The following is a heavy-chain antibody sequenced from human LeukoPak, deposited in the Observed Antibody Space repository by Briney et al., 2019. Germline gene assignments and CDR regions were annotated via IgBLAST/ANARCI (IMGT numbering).Heavy chain of an antibody. Sequence: SGTLSLTCAVSGGSISSSNWWSWVRQPPGKELEWIGEIYHSGSTNYNPSLKSRVTISVDKSKNQFSLKLSSVTAADTAVYYCASVNDYGDPLPRYMDVWGKGTAVTVSS. D-gene: IGHD4-17*01. CDR1: GGSISSSNW. CDR2: IYHSGST. CDR3: ASVNDYGDPLPRYMDV. J-gene: IGHJ6*03. V-gene: IGHV4-4*02.